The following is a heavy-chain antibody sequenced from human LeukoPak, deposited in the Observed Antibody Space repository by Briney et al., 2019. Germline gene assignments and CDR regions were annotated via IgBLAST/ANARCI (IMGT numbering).Heavy chain of an antibody. CDR3: ARGRVSSSTWHSTYYYYFYMDV. CDR2: IHTSGTS. CDR1: GASISSYY. Sequence: TPSETLSLTCTVSGASISSYYWSWIRQPAGKGLEWIGRIHTSGTSNYNPSLNSRVTISRDTSKNHFSLQLSSVTAADTAVYFCARGRVSSSTWHSTYYYYFYMDVWGKGTTVTVSS. D-gene: IGHD4-11*01. J-gene: IGHJ6*03. V-gene: IGHV4-4*07.